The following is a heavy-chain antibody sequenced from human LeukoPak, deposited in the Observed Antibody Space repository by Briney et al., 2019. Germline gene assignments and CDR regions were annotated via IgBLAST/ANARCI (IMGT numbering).Heavy chain of an antibody. CDR2: ISKNGDNR. D-gene: IGHD5-12*01. V-gene: IGHV3-30*18. CDR1: GFTFSDYV. J-gene: IGHJ5*02. CDR3: AKDSGYDFFRWFDP. Sequence: GGSLRLSCEASGFTFSDYVFHWVRQAPGQAPEWVALISKNGDNRFYIDSVRGRFTISRDSSKNTVDLHMNSLRAEDTAVYYCAKDSGYDFFRWFDPWGQGTLVAVAS.